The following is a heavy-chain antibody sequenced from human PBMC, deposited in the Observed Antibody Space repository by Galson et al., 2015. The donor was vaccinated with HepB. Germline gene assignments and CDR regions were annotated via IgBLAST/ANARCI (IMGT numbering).Heavy chain of an antibody. J-gene: IGHJ4*02. D-gene: IGHD1-26*01. CDR3: ARTDSGSGHFDY. Sequence: PALVKPTQALTLTCTFSGFSLSTSGVGVGWIRQPPGKALEWLALIYWDDDKRYSPSLKSRLTITKDTSKNQVVLKVTSMDPVDTATYYCARTDSGSGHFDYWGQGALVTVFS. CDR1: GFSLSTSGVG. CDR2: IYWDDDK. V-gene: IGHV2-5*02.